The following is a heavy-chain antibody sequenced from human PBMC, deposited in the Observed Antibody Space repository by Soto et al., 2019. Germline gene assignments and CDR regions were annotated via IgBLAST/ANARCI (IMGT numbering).Heavy chain of an antibody. CDR2: IYYSGST. V-gene: IGHV4-31*03. CDR3: ARDSSQRGYNNDYYYYGMDV. Sequence: QVQLQESGPGLVKPSQTLSLTCTVSGGSISSGGYYWSWIRQHPGKGLEWIGYIYYSGSTYYNPSLKSRVNISVDTSKNQFSLKLSSVTAADTAVYYCARDSSQRGYNNDYYYYGMDVWGQGTTVTVSS. CDR1: GGSISSGGYY. D-gene: IGHD1-1*01. J-gene: IGHJ6*02.